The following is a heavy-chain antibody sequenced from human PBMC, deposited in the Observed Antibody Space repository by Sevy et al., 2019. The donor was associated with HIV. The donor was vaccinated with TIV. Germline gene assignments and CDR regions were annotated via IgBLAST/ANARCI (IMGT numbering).Heavy chain of an antibody. Sequence: GGSLRLSCAVSGFSFDSYGMTWVRQAPGKGLEWVSAISGSGTRTYYADSVKGRFIISRDNSKNTLDLQMNSLRAEDIGIYYCEKGGGGHYDHDEIAYYFYYYNMDVWGKGTTVTVSS. CDR3: EKGGGGHYDHDEIAYYFYYYNMDV. CDR1: GFSFDSYG. CDR2: ISGSGTRT. D-gene: IGHD3-22*01. J-gene: IGHJ6*03. V-gene: IGHV3-23*01.